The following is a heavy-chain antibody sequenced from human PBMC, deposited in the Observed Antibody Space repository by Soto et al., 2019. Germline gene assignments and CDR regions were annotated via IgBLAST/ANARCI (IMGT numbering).Heavy chain of an antibody. Sequence: QVQLQESGPGLVKSSETLSLTCRVSGGSISNYFWSWIRQPPGKGLEWIGYIFNSGSTIYSPSLKSRVTLKRDTSKHPFSLRPGSVTVADTAIYYCARGPETYYMDVWGKGTTVTVSS. CDR2: IFNSGST. CDR3: ARGPETYYMDV. CDR1: GGSISNYF. J-gene: IGHJ6*03. V-gene: IGHV4-59*01.